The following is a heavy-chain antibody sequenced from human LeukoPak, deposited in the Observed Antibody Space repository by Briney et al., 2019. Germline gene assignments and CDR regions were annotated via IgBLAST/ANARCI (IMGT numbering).Heavy chain of an antibody. CDR3: ARRWVYDKRAFDA. Sequence: SETLSLTCTVSGGSISGTYYWCWIRQPPGKGLEWIGYIYYTGTTDSNPSLKRRVTTTLDTSKTQFSLNLSSVTAADTAVYYCARRWVYDKRAFDAWGQGTMVTVSS. CDR1: GGSISGTYY. V-gene: IGHV4-59*08. CDR2: IYYTGTT. J-gene: IGHJ3*01. D-gene: IGHD3-16*01.